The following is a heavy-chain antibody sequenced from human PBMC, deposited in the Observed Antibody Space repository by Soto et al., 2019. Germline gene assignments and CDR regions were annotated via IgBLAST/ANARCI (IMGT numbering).Heavy chain of an antibody. J-gene: IGHJ6*02. CDR2: IYHSGST. D-gene: IGHD4-17*01. CDR1: GYSISSGYY. CDR3: ARGPYGDSYYYYYGMDV. V-gene: IGHV4-38-2*01. Sequence: TSETLSLTCAVSGYSISSGYYWGWIRQPPGKGLEWIGSIYHSGSTYYNPSLKSRVTISVDTSKNQFSLKLSSVTAADTAVYYCARGPYGDSYYYYYGMDVWGQGTTVTVSS.